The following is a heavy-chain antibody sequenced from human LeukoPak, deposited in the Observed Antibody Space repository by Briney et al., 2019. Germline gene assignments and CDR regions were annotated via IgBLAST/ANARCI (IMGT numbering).Heavy chain of an antibody. V-gene: IGHV1-46*01. CDR1: GYTFTSYY. J-gene: IGHJ3*02. CDR3: ARSYGYLDAFDI. CDR2: INPSSANT. Sequence: GASVKVSCKASGYTFTSYYMHWVRQAPGQGLEWMGGINPSSANTDYAQRIQGRVTMTRDTSTSTVYMELSSLRSVDSAMYYCARSYGYLDAFDIWGQGTMVTVSS. D-gene: IGHD5-24*01.